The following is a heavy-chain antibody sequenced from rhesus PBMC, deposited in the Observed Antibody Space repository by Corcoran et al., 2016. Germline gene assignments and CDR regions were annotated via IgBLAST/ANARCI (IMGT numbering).Heavy chain of an antibody. J-gene: IGHJ4*01. CDR3: ATTVVFLGWSDIDY. CDR1: GYTFTDYY. Sequence: EVQLVQSGAEVKKPGASVKISCKASGYTFTDYYLPWVRQAPGTGLEWMGRVDREDGEADYEQKVQERVTMTRDTSTDTAYMELSSLRSEDTAVYYCATTVVFLGWSDIDYWGQGVLVTVSS. CDR2: VDREDGEA. V-gene: IGHV1-111*01. D-gene: IGHD3-22*01.